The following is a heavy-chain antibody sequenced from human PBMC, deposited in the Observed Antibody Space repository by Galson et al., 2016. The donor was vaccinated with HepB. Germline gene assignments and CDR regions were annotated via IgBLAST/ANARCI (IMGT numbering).Heavy chain of an antibody. D-gene: IGHD6-19*01. V-gene: IGHV1-18*01. CDR3: ARVTPRAVAGGWDY. CDR1: GYTFSSYG. CDR2: TSGYNGDT. Sequence: SVKVSCKASGYTFSSYGISWVRQAPGQGLEWMGWTSGYNGDTNYAQKFQGRVTVTIDRSTTAAHMELRGLTSDDTAMYYCARVTPRAVAGGWDYWGPGTLVIVSS. J-gene: IGHJ4*02.